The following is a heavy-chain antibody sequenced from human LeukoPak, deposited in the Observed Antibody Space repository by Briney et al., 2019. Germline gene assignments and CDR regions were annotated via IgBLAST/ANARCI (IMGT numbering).Heavy chain of an antibody. V-gene: IGHV4-59*01. J-gene: IGHJ3*02. CDR2: IYYSGST. D-gene: IGHD2-15*01. CDR1: SGSISSFY. Sequence: PSETLSLTCTVSSGSISSFYWSWIRQPPGKGLGGFGCIYYSGSTNYTPSLTSRVTMSIATSKNQFSLKLSSVTATDTAVYFCARPRGYSADDAFDIWGQGTMVTVSS. CDR3: ARPRGYSADDAFDI.